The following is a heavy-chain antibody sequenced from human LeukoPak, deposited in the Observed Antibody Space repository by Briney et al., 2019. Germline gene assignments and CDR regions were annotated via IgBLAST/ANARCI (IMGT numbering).Heavy chain of an antibody. J-gene: IGHJ3*02. D-gene: IGHD5-18*01. CDR1: GYSISSGYY. CDR3: ARDTYSYGYNDAFNI. V-gene: IGHV4-38-2*02. Sequence: SETLSLTCAVSGYSISSGYYWGWIRQPPGKGLEWIGSIYHSGSTYYNPSLKSRVTISVDTSKNQFSLKLSSVTAADTAVYYCARDTYSYGYNDAFNIWGQGTMVTVSS. CDR2: IYHSGST.